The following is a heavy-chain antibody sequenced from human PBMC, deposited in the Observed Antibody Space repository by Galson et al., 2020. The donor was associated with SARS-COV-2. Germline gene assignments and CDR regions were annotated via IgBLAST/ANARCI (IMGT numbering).Heavy chain of an antibody. CDR2: INPNSGYT. J-gene: IGHJ3*02. V-gene: IGHV1-2*02. Sequence: ASVKVSCKASGSTFTGYYVHWVRPAPGQRLASMGWINPNSGYTNYAQKFQGGVTMTRDPSISTAYMELRRLRSDDTAVYYCARLTCFLSALREAECACYIWGQGTMVTVSS. D-gene: IGHD1-26*01. CDR3: ARLTCFLSALREAECACYI. CDR1: GSTFTGYY.